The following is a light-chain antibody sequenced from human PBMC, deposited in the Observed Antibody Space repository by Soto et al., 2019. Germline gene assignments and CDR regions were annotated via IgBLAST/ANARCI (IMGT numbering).Light chain of an antibody. CDR3: QSYDSSLSGWV. V-gene: IGLV1-40*01. CDR2: GNN. Sequence: QSVLTQPPSVSGAPGQKVTISCTRSSSNIGAAYDVHWYQHLPGTAPKLLIYGNNNRPSGVPDRFSGSMSGTSASLAITGLQAEDEADYYCQSYDSSLSGWVFGGGTKLTVL. CDR1: SSNIGAAYD. J-gene: IGLJ3*02.